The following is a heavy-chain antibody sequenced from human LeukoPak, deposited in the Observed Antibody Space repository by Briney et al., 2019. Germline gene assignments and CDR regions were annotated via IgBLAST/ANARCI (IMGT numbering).Heavy chain of an antibody. CDR1: GFTSRTYS. D-gene: IGHD2-2*03. V-gene: IGHV3-21*01. CDR3: ARDLGIVVVPAAMV. Sequence: GGSLRLSCAASGFTSRTYSMNWDRQAPGKGLEWVSSISSSSSYIYYADSVKGRFTISRDNAKNSLYLQMNSLRAEDTAVYYCARDLGIVVVPAAMVWGQGTLVTVSS. J-gene: IGHJ4*02. CDR2: ISSSSSYI.